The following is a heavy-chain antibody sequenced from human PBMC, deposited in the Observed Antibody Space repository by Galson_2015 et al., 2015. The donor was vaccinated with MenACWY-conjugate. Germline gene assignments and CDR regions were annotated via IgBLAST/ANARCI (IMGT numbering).Heavy chain of an antibody. CDR3: ARDWAGSRGYYQEYSH. J-gene: IGHJ4*02. CDR2: IKHDGSEK. Sequence: SLRLSCAASGFMFSDYWMAWVRQAPGKGLEWVANIKHDGSEKFYVDSVKGRFTISRDNAKNSLYLQMNSLRDEDTAKYYCARDWAGSRGYYQEYSHWGQGTLVTVSS. D-gene: IGHD3-22*01. CDR1: GFMFSDYW. V-gene: IGHV3-7*03.